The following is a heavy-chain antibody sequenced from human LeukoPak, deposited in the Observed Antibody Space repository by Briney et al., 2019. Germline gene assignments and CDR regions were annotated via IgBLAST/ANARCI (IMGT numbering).Heavy chain of an antibody. V-gene: IGHV3-30*18. Sequence: GGPLRLSCAASGFTFSSYGMHLVRRAPGKGQEWVAVISYDGSNKYYADSVKGRFTISRDNSKNTLYVQMNSLRAADTAVYYCAKDVSPIRTPGSFDYWAQGTLVTVSS. CDR3: AKDVSPIRTPGSFDY. CDR1: GFTFSSYG. CDR2: ISYDGSNK. J-gene: IGHJ4*02. D-gene: IGHD2-15*01.